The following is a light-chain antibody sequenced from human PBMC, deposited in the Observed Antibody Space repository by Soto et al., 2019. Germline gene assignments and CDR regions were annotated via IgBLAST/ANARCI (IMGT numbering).Light chain of an antibody. CDR1: SSNIGAGYD. CDR3: QSYDSSLSGSV. J-gene: IGLJ2*01. V-gene: IGLV1-40*01. CDR2: GNS. Sequence: QSVLTQPPSVSGAPGQRVTISCTGSSSNIGAGYDVHWYQQFPGTAPKLLIYGNSNRPSGVPDRFSGSKSGTSASLAITGLQAEAEAEYYCQSYDSSLSGSVFGGGTKLTVL.